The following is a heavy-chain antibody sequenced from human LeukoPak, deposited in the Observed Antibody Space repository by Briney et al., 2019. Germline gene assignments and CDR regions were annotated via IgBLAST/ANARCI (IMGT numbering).Heavy chain of an antibody. CDR3: ARASGYSGYDAPLGY. CDR1: GGSISSSSYY. Sequence: PSETLSLTCTVSGGSISSSSYYWGWIRQPPGKGLEWIGYIYYSGSTYYNPSLKSRVTISVDTSKNQFSLKLSSVTAADTAVYYCARASGYSGYDAPLGYWGQGTLVTVSS. V-gene: IGHV4-31*03. D-gene: IGHD5-12*01. J-gene: IGHJ4*02. CDR2: IYYSGST.